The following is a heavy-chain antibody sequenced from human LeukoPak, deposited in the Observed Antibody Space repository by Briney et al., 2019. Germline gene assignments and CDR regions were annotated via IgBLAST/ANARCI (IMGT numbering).Heavy chain of an antibody. J-gene: IGHJ4*02. CDR3: AKDNIPDGYRYFDS. CDR1: GFTFSTYG. Sequence: TGGSLRLSYEASGFTFSTYGMHWVRQAPGKGLEWVSFIGYDDKKYFADSVKGRVTISRDNSKNTVYLQMDSLRAEDTAVYYCAKDNIPDGYRYFDSWGQGTLVTVSS. CDR2: IGYDDKK. D-gene: IGHD5-12*01. V-gene: IGHV3-30*02.